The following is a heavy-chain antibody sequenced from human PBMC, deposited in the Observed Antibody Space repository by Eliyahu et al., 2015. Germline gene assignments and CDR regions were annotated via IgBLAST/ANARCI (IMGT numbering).Heavy chain of an antibody. CDR3: GKDRYSXGWYGGEAAY. J-gene: IGHJ4*02. CDR1: GFTFSSYG. V-gene: IGHV3-30*02. CDR2: IRSXGSYI. D-gene: IGHD6-19*01. Sequence: QEHLVESGGGVVQPGGFXTLSCAASGFTFSSYGMHWXRQVPGQGLEWVAFIRSXGSYIDYADSVRGRFTISRDNSKNTLYLQMNSLRPEDTAVYYCGKDRYSXGWYGGEAAYWGQGTLVTVSS.